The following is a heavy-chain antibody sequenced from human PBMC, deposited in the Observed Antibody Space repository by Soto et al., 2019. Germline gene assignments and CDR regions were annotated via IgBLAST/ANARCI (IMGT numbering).Heavy chain of an antibody. Sequence: QVQLVQSGAEVKKPGASVKVACRASGYTFTSFDINWVRQATGQGLEWMGRMNPSSGNTDYAQKFQCRVTMTRDTPISTAYMELSSLRSEDTAVYYCARTRSGSYLWGQGTLVTVSS. CDR1: GYTFTSFD. D-gene: IGHD3-10*01. V-gene: IGHV1-8*01. CDR3: ARTRSGSYL. J-gene: IGHJ5*02. CDR2: MNPSSGNT.